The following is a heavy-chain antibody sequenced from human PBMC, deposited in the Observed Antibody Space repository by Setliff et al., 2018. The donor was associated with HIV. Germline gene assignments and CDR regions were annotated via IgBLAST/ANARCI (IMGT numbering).Heavy chain of an antibody. J-gene: IGHJ6*03. CDR3: VRGVQSPPHYSYYYMDV. D-gene: IGHD3-3*01. Sequence: ASVKVSCKASRSTFNSHCINWVRQAPGQGLDWMGMIIPILGVSNYAQRFQGKVTITAYKSTSKAYMELTSLRFDDTAMYYCVRGVQSPPHYSYYYMDVWGEGTMVTVSS. V-gene: IGHV1-69*04. CDR2: IIPILGVS. CDR1: RSTFNSHC.